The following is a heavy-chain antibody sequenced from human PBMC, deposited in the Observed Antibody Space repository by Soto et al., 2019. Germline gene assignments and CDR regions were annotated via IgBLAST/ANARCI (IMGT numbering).Heavy chain of an antibody. V-gene: IGHV4-34*01. J-gene: IGHJ4*02. CDR1: GGSFSGYY. CDR2: INHSGST. CDR3: ARAYCSGGSCYSFDY. D-gene: IGHD2-15*01. Sequence: QVQLQQWGAGLLKPSETLSLTCAVYGGSFSGYYWSWIRQPPGKGLEWIGEINHSGSTNYNPSLKCRVTISVDTSKNQFSLKLSSVTAADTAVYYCARAYCSGGSCYSFDYWGQGTLVTVSS.